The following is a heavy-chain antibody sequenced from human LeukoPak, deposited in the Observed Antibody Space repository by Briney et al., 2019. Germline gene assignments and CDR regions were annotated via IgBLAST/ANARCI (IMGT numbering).Heavy chain of an antibody. D-gene: IGHD1-26*01. CDR2: IYYSGST. CDR1: GGSISSYY. Sequence: SETQSLTCTVSGGSISSYYWSLIRQPPGKGLEWIGYIYYSGSTNYNPSLKSRVTISVDTSKNQFSLKPSSVTAADTAVYYCARHDPIVGATLDAFDIWGQGTMVTVSS. V-gene: IGHV4-59*08. J-gene: IGHJ3*02. CDR3: ARHDPIVGATLDAFDI.